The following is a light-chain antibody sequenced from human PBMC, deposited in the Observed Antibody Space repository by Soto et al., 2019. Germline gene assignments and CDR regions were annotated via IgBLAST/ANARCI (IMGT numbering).Light chain of an antibody. CDR3: QQYGNSPYT. CDR2: DAS. V-gene: IGKV3-20*01. CDR1: QSVSSTF. J-gene: IGKJ2*01. Sequence: EIVLMQSPSTLSLSPGERATLSCRASQSVSSTFLSWYQQKPGQAPRLLIFDASSRDTGIPDRFSGSGSGTDFTLTISRPEPEDFAVYFCQQYGNSPYTFGQGTKVEI.